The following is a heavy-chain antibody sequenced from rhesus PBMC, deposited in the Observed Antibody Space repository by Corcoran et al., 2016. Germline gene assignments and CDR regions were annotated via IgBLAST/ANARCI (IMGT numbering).Heavy chain of an antibody. CDR1: GFPFSIYV. Sequence: DVQLVESGGGLVQPGGSLGLSCVASGFPFSIYVMHWVSQAPGKGLAGISVISEGGGIIYYADSVKGRFTISRDNAKNALFLKMNSLRAEDTAVYYCTRGRYSGSWDDAFDSWGQGLRVTVSS. CDR3: TRGRYSGSWDDAFDS. D-gene: IGHD6-25*01. V-gene: IGHV3S26*01. CDR2: ISEGGGII. J-gene: IGHJ3*01.